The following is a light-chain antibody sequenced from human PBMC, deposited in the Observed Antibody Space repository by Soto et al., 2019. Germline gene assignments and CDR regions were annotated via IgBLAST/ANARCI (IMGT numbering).Light chain of an antibody. CDR3: QQYGTSFT. J-gene: IGKJ4*01. CDR2: GAS. V-gene: IGKV3-20*01. CDR1: QSVSSNY. Sequence: IVLTQSPGTLSLSPGERATLSCRVSQSVSSNYLAWYQQKPGQAPRLLIYGASTRATGIPDRFSGSGSGTDFTLTISRLEPEDFAVYYCQQYGTSFTFGVGTKVEIK.